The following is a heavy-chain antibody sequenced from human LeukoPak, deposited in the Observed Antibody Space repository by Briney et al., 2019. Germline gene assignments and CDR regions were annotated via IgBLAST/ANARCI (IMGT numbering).Heavy chain of an antibody. Sequence: TGGSLRLSCAASGFTFSSYSMNWVRQAPGKGLEWVSYISSSSSTIYYADSVKGRFTISRDNAKNSLYLQMNSLRAEDTAVYYCARPPRLYWSYVGYYYYYMDVWGKGTTVTVSS. D-gene: IGHD1-26*01. CDR1: GFTFSSYS. V-gene: IGHV3-48*01. J-gene: IGHJ6*03. CDR2: ISSSSSTI. CDR3: ARPPRLYWSYVGYYYYYMDV.